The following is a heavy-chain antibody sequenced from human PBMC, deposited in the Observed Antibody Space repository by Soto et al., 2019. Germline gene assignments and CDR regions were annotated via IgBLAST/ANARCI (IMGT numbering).Heavy chain of an antibody. D-gene: IGHD6-6*01. CDR3: ARDLYSSSSFCY. J-gene: IGHJ4*02. CDR1: GFTFSTYG. V-gene: IGHV3-33*01. Sequence: QVQLVESGGGVVQPGGSLRLSCAASGFTFSTYGMHWVRQAPGKGLEWVALIWYDGSNKHYGDSVKGRFTISRDNAKNTLYLQMNSLRVEDTAVYYCARDLYSSSSFCYWGKGILVTVSS. CDR2: IWYDGSNK.